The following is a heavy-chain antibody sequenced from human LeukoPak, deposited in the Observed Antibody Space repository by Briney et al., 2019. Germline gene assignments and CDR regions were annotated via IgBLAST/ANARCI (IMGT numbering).Heavy chain of an antibody. CDR1: GGSISSYY. CDR2: IYYSGST. CDR3: ARDLYSGYDRYYYYGMDV. Sequence: SETLSLTCTVSGGSISSYYWSWIRQPPGKGLEWIGYIYYSGSTNYNPSLKSRVTISVDTSKNQFSLKLSSVTAADTAVYYCARDLYSGYDRYYYYGMDVWGKGTTVIVSS. J-gene: IGHJ6*04. V-gene: IGHV4-59*01. D-gene: IGHD5-12*01.